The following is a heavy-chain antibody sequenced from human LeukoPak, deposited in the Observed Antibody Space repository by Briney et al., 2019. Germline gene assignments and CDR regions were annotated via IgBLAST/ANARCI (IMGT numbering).Heavy chain of an antibody. CDR1: GGTFSSYA. D-gene: IGHD4-11*01. Sequence: GASVKVSCKASGGTFSSYAINWVRQAPGQGLEWMGGIIPLFGTPNYAQKSQGRVTIITDESTSTVYMELSSLRSEDTAVYYCARGGRRTSNRNTWFDPWGRGTLVTVSS. V-gene: IGHV1-69*05. CDR2: IIPLFGTP. J-gene: IGHJ5*02. CDR3: ARGGRRTSNRNTWFDP.